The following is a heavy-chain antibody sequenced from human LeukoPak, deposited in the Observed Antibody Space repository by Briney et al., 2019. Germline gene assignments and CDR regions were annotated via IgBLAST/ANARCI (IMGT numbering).Heavy chain of an antibody. CDR3: TTDSSGWADAFDI. J-gene: IGHJ3*02. V-gene: IGHV3-15*01. Sequence: GGSLRLSCAASGFTFSNAWMSWVRQAPGKGLEWVGRIKSKTDGGTTDYAAPVKGRFTISRDDSKTTLYLQMNSLKTEDTAVYYCTTDSSGWADAFDIWGQGTMVTVSS. CDR1: GFTFSNAW. D-gene: IGHD6-19*01. CDR2: IKSKTDGGTT.